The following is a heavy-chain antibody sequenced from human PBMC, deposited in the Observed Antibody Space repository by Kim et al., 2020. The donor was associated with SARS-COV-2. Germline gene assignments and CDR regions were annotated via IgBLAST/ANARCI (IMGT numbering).Heavy chain of an antibody. CDR3: TTDYLSGLHLVGATVY. J-gene: IGHJ4*02. D-gene: IGHD1-26*01. V-gene: IGHV3-15*01. Sequence: PVKGRFTISRDDSKNTLYLQMNSLKTEDTAVYYCTTDYLSGLHLVGATVYWGQGTLVTVSS.